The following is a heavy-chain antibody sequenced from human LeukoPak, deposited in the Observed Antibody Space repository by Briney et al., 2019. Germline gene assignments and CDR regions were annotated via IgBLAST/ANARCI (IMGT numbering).Heavy chain of an antibody. CDR3: ARGGYYYDSSGYRV. CDR1: GGSFSGYY. D-gene: IGHD3-22*01. Sequence: PSETLSLTCAVYGGSFSGYYWSWIRQPPGKGLEWIGEINHSGSTNYNPSLKSRVTISVDTSKNQFSLKLSSVTAADTAAYYCARGGYYYDSSGYRVWGQGTLVTVSS. J-gene: IGHJ4*02. CDR2: INHSGST. V-gene: IGHV4-34*01.